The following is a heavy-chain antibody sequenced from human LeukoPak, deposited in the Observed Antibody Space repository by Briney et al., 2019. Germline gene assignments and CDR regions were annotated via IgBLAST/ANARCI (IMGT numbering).Heavy chain of an antibody. CDR1: GYSFTSYW. Sequence: GESLKISCKGSGYSFTSYWIGWVRQMPGKGLEWMGIIYPGDSDTRYSPSFQGQVTISADKSISTAYLQWSSLKASDTAMHYCTRGTIFCSSTSCYVGAFDIWGQGTMVTVSS. V-gene: IGHV5-51*01. CDR3: TRGTIFCSSTSCYVGAFDI. D-gene: IGHD2-2*01. J-gene: IGHJ3*02. CDR2: IYPGDSDT.